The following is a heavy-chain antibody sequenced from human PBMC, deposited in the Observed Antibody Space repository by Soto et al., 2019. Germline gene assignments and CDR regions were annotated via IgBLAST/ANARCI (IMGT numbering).Heavy chain of an antibody. J-gene: IGHJ2*01. V-gene: IGHV1-18*01. D-gene: IGHD2-15*01. Sequence: QVQLVQSGAEVKKPGASVKVSCQASGYTFTNYAISWVRQAPGQGLEWMGWISASTRNTDQAQNFQGRVTITIDTSTNTANMELRSLRSDDTAVYYCARCYCSVGSCYACWHFALWGRGTLVTVSS. CDR3: ARCYCSVGSCYACWHFAL. CDR1: GYTFTNYA. CDR2: ISASTRNT.